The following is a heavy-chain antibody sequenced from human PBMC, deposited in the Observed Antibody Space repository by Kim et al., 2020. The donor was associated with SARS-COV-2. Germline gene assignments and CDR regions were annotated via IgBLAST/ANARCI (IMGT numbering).Heavy chain of an antibody. V-gene: IGHV1-24*01. CDR3: ATTKNTMVRGVTTPVNYYYYYGMDV. J-gene: IGHJ6*02. CDR1: GYTLTELS. Sequence: ASVKVSCKVSGYTLTELSMHWVRQAPGKGLEWMGGFDPEDGETIYAQKFQGRVTMTEDTSTDTAYMELSSLRSEDTAVYYCATTKNTMVRGVTTPVNYYYYYGMDVWGQGTTVTVSS. CDR2: FDPEDGET. D-gene: IGHD3-10*01.